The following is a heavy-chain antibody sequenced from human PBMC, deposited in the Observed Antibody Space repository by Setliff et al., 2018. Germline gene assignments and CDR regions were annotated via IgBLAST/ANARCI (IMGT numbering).Heavy chain of an antibody. CDR1: GGSISSSSYY. CDR3: ATTTLGQYCSGGNCYFGY. J-gene: IGHJ4*02. CDR2: IYYSGTT. Sequence: SETLSLTCTVSGGSISSSSYYWGWIRQPPGKGLEWIGSIYYSGTTYYNPSLKSRVTISVDTSKNQFSLKLTSVTAADTAVYYCATTTLGQYCSGGNCYFGYWGQGTLVTVSS. V-gene: IGHV4-39*01. D-gene: IGHD2-15*01.